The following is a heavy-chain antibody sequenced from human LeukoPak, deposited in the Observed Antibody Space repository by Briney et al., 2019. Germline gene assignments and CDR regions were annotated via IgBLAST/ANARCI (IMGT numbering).Heavy chain of an antibody. CDR2: INSDGSST. V-gene: IGHV3-74*01. Sequence: GGSLRLSCAASGFTFSSYWMHWVRQAPGKGLVWVSRINSDGSSTSYADSVKGRFTISRDNAKNTLYLQMNSLRAEDTAVYYCARSLSIPMVRGPLGRWFDPWGQGTLVTVSS. J-gene: IGHJ5*02. CDR1: GFTFSSYW. D-gene: IGHD3-10*01. CDR3: ARSLSIPMVRGPLGRWFDP.